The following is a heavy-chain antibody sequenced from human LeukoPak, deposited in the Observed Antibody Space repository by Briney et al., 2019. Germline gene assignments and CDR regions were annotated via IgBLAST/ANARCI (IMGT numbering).Heavy chain of an antibody. D-gene: IGHD6-19*01. CDR3: AGRGIEVRSDTFDI. Sequence: GESLKISCTGFGYTFSSYWIAWVRQVPGKGLESMGIIYGGDSDTRYSPSFQGQVTISADRSARTAYLEWTSLKASDTAIYYCAGRGIEVRSDTFDIWGQGTMVTVSS. J-gene: IGHJ3*02. V-gene: IGHV5-51*01. CDR1: GYTFSSYW. CDR2: IYGGDSDT.